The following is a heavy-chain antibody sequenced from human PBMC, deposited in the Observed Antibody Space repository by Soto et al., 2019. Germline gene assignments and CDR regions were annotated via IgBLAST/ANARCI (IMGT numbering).Heavy chain of an antibody. Sequence: SETLSLTCTAYGESFNGYYWSWVRQPPGKGLEWIGEIHHSGSTNYNPSLKSRVTFSIDTSKRQFSLKVRSVTAADTAVYYCARGKRGSSWYRGEEKYYYYGMDVWGQGTPVTVSS. V-gene: IGHV4-34*01. J-gene: IGHJ6*02. CDR1: GESFNGYY. CDR2: IHHSGST. D-gene: IGHD6-13*01. CDR3: ARGKRGSSWYRGEEKYYYYGMDV.